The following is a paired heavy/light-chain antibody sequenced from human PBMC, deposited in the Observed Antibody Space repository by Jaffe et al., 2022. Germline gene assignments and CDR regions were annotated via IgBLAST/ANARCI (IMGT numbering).Light chain of an antibody. J-gene: IGKJ5*01. CDR3: QHYGSRPPWEIT. CDR1: QSDGNTF. Sequence: EIILTQSPGTLSLSPGERATLSCRASQSDGNTFLTWYQQKPGQSPRLLIYGASSRATGIPDRFSGSGSGTESTLTISRLEPEDSAVYFCQHYGSRPPWEITFGQGTRLEIK. CDR2: GAS. V-gene: IGKV3-20*01.
Heavy chain of an antibody. Sequence: QEHLVESGGGVVQPGGSLRLSCAASGFTFSSHGMHWVRQAPGKGLEWVAFIRYDGSNKIYSDSVKGRFTVARDDSKKELFLQMNSLRAEDTAVYYCAKDSVVVVAASLYYYMDVWGKGTTVTVSS. CDR1: GFTFSSHG. D-gene: IGHD2-15*01. CDR2: IRYDGSNK. CDR3: AKDSVVVVAASLYYYMDV. J-gene: IGHJ6*03. V-gene: IGHV3-30*02.